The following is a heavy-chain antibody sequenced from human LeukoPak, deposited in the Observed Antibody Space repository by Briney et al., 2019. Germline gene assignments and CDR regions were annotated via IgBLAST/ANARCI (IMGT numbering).Heavy chain of an antibody. Sequence: LTLSCAASAFTISAYYMSWIRQAPGKGLEWVSYIRSSDTTISYADSVKGRFTISRDNADNSLYLQMNDLRADDTAVYYCARTRGDWFLDSWGQGTLVTVSS. CDR2: IRSSDTTI. CDR1: AFTISAYY. V-gene: IGHV3-11*01. CDR3: ARTRGDWFLDS. J-gene: IGHJ4*02. D-gene: IGHD3-9*01.